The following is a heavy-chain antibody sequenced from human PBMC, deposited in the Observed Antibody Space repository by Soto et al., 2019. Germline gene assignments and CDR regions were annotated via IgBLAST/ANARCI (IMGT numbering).Heavy chain of an antibody. CDR2: IKEDGSEK. V-gene: IGHV3-7*01. CDR1: GFTFGDFW. Sequence: AGGSLRLSCAASGFTFGDFWMNWVRQAPGKGLEWVANIKEDGSEKHFLDSVKGRFAISRDNAKNSLYLQINSLRAEGTGVYYCARDLGRTAAGYYYYDAMDVWGQGTTVTVSS. D-gene: IGHD2-2*01. CDR3: ARDLGRTAAGYYYYDAMDV. J-gene: IGHJ6*02.